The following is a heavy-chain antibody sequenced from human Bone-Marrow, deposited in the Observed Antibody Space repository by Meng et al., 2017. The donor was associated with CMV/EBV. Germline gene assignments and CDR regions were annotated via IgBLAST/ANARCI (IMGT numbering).Heavy chain of an antibody. CDR2: ISSSGSTI. CDR3: ARDANWNYDRLHYYGMDV. D-gene: IGHD1-7*01. J-gene: IGHJ6*02. Sequence: GGSLRLSCAASGFTFSSYEMNWVRQAPGKGLEWVSYISSSGSTIYYADSVKGRFTISRDNAKNSLYLQMNSLRAEDTAVYYCARDANWNYDRLHYYGMDVWGPGNTVNVSS. CDR1: GFTFSSYE. V-gene: IGHV3-48*03.